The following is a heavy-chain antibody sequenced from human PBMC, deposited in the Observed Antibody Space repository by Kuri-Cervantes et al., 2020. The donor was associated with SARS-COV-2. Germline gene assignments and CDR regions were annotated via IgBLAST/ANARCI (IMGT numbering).Heavy chain of an antibody. CDR1: GGTFSSYA. D-gene: IGHD1-26*01. CDR2: INPNSGGT. CDR3: ASSPLGGGIDY. Sequence: ASVKVSCKASGGTFSSYAISWVRQAPGQGLEWMGWINPNSGGTNYAQKFQGRVTMTRDTSISTAYIELSRLRSDDTAVYYCASSPLGGGIDYWGQGTLVTVSS. V-gene: IGHV1-2*02. J-gene: IGHJ4*02.